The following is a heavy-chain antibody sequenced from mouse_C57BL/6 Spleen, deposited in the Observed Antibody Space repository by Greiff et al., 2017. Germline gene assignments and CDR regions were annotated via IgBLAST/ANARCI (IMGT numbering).Heavy chain of an antibody. CDR3: ARSFYYDYDGKGFDY. J-gene: IGHJ2*01. CDR2: IYPGDGDT. Sequence: VKLQESGPELVKPGASVKISCKASGYAFSSSWMNWVKQRPGKGLEWIGRIYPGDGDTNYNGKFKGKATLTADKSSSTAYMQLSSLTSEDSAVYFCARSFYYDYDGKGFDYWGQGTTLTVSS. CDR1: GYAFSSSW. V-gene: IGHV1-82*01. D-gene: IGHD2-4*01.